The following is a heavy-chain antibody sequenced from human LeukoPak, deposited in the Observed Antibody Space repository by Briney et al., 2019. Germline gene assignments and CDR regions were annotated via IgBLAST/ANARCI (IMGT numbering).Heavy chain of an antibody. CDR2: ISSSSSYI. CDR3: ASITMVSGDY. J-gene: IGHJ4*02. Sequence: GGSLRLSCAASGFTFSSYSMNWVRQAPGKGLEWVSSISSSSSYIYYADSVEGRFTISRDNAKNSLYLQMNSLRAEDTAVYYCASITMVSGDYWGQGTLVTVSS. CDR1: GFTFSSYS. D-gene: IGHD3-10*01. V-gene: IGHV3-21*01.